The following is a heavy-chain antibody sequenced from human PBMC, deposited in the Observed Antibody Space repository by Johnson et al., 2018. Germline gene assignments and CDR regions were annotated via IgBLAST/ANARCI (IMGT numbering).Heavy chain of an antibody. V-gene: IGHV1-69*01. Sequence: QVQLVESGAEVKKPGSSVKVSCKASGGTFSSYAISWVRQAPGQGLEWMGGIIPIFGTATYAQTFQGRVTITADESTSTAYMELSSLRSEDTAVYYCARDRGVGAPEYFQHWGQGTLVTVSS. CDR2: IIPIFGTA. J-gene: IGHJ1*01. D-gene: IGHD1-26*01. CDR1: GGTFSSYA. CDR3: ARDRGVGAPEYFQH.